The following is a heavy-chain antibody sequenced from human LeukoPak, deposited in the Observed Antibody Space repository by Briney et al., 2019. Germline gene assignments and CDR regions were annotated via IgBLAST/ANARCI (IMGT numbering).Heavy chain of an antibody. CDR1: RFTFSCYS. D-gene: IGHD5-24*01. Sequence: PGGSLRLSCAASRFTFSCYSMNWVPHAPGKGLEWVSSISSSSSYIYYADSVKGRFTISRDNAKNSLYLQMNSLRAVDTGVYYCAREMARITYYYYGMDVWGQGTTVTVSS. J-gene: IGHJ6*02. CDR3: AREMARITYYYYGMDV. V-gene: IGHV3-21*01. CDR2: ISSSSSYI.